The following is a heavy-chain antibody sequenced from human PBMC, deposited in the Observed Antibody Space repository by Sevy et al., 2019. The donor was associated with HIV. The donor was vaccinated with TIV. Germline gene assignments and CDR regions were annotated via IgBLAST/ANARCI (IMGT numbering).Heavy chain of an antibody. V-gene: IGHV4-39*01. Sequence: SETLSLTCTVSGSSISSSSYYWGWIRQPPGKGLEWIGSIYYSGSTYYNPSLKSRVTISVDTSKNQFSLKLSSVTAADTAVYYCAGHDVGPDIVVPGVDYWGQGTLVTVSS. J-gene: IGHJ4*02. CDR2: IYYSGST. CDR1: GSSISSSSYY. D-gene: IGHD2-15*01. CDR3: AGHDVGPDIVVPGVDY.